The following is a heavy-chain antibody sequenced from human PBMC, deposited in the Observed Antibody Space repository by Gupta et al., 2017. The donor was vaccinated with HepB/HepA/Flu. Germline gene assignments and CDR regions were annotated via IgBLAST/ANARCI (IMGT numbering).Heavy chain of an antibody. Sequence: QVHLAESGGDLVTPGGSLRLSCAASGFTFSDSYMSWIRQAPGTGLECVAYISGSVSVVPTTMRYAESVKGRFTIFRDNANHSLYLQMTNLRADDTAIYYCARDRGNYFDSWGQGTLVAVSS. CDR3: ARDRGNYFDS. D-gene: IGHD2-15*01. J-gene: IGHJ4*02. V-gene: IGHV3-11*01. CDR2: ISGSVSVVPTTM. CDR1: GFTFSDSY.